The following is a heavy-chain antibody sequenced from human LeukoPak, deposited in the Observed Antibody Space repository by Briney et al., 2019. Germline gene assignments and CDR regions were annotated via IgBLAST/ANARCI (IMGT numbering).Heavy chain of an antibody. CDR2: INHSGST. D-gene: IGHD3-22*01. CDR3: ARGLWDYYDSSGYRLYRYYFDY. V-gene: IGHV4-34*01. Sequence: SETLSLTCAVYGGSFSGYYWSWIRQPPGKGLEWIGEINHSGSTNYNPSLKSRVTISVDTSKNQFSLKLSSVTAADTAVYYCARGLWDYYDSSGYRLYRYYFDYWGQGTLVTVSS. J-gene: IGHJ4*02. CDR1: GGSFSGYY.